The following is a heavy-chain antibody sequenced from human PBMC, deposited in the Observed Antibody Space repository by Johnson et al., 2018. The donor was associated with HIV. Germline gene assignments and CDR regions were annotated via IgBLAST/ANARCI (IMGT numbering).Heavy chain of an antibody. J-gene: IGHJ3*02. V-gene: IGHV3-15*01. Sequence: VQLVESGGGVVQPGRSLRLSCAASGFTFSNAWMSWVRQAPGKGLEWIGRIKSKTDGGTTEYAEPVKGRFTISRDDSKNTLYLQMNSLKTEDTAVYYCTTDGYGGYSYGYGAFDIWGQGTMVTVSS. CDR2: IKSKTDGGTT. CDR1: GFTFSNAW. CDR3: TTDGYGGYSYGYGAFDI. D-gene: IGHD5-18*01.